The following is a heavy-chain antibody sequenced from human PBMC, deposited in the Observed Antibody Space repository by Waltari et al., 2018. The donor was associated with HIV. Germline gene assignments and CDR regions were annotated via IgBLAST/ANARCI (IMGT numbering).Heavy chain of an antibody. Sequence: EVRLLESGGGLVQPGGSLRLSCAAPGFTFRSHAMSWVGQARGKGLDGVSAMSSSGGSTYYADSVKGRFTISRDNSKNSLYLQVNSLRAEETAVYYCARDKYIVVVTGYFEFWGRGTLVTVSS. CDR2: MSSSGGST. CDR3: ARDKYIVVVTGYFEF. V-gene: IGHV3-23*01. J-gene: IGHJ2*01. D-gene: IGHD2-21*02. CDR1: GFTFRSHA.